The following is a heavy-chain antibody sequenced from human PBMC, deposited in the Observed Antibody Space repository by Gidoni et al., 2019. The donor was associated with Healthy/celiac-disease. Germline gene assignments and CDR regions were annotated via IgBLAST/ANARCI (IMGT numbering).Heavy chain of an antibody. CDR3: ARDIGRLGELSGY. CDR2: IWYDGSNK. V-gene: IGHV3-33*01. J-gene: IGHJ4*02. D-gene: IGHD3-16*02. Sequence: QVQLVESGGGVVQPGRSLRLSCAPSGFTFSSYGMHWVRQAPGKGLEWVAVIWYDGSNKYYADSVKGRFTISRDNSKNTLYLQMNSLRAEDTAVYYCARDIGRLGELSGYWGQGTLVTVSS. CDR1: GFTFSSYG.